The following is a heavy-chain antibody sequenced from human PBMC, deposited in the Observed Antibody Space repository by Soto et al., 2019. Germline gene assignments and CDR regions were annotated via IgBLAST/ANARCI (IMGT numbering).Heavy chain of an antibody. V-gene: IGHV1-2*02. CDR2: INPNSGGT. CDR3: ARGLGGIVVVPAVPHDY. D-gene: IGHD2-2*01. J-gene: IGHJ4*02. Sequence: ASVKVSCRASGHTFTGDYMHWVRQAPGQGLGWMGWINPNSGGTNYAQKFQGRVTMTRDTSISTAYMELSRLRPDDTAVYYCARGLGGIVVVPAVPHDYWGQGTLVTVSS. CDR1: GHTFTGDY.